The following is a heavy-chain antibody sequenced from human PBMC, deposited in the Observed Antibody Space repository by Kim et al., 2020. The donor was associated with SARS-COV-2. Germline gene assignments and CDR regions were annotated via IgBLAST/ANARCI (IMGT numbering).Heavy chain of an antibody. J-gene: IGHJ4*02. D-gene: IGHD3-10*01. Sequence: GGSLRLSCAASGFTFSNAWMSWVRQAPGKGLEWVGRIKSKTDGGTKDYAAPVKGRFTISRDDSKNTLYLQMNSLKTEDTAVYYCTTDGSILRSQEYYFDYWGQGTLVTVSS. CDR3: TTDGSILRSQEYYFDY. CDR1: GFTFSNAW. CDR2: IKSKTDGGTK. V-gene: IGHV3-15*01.